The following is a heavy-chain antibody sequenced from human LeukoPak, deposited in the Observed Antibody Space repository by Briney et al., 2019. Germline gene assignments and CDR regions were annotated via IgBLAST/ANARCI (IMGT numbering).Heavy chain of an antibody. CDR2: INPSGGST. Sequence: ASVKVSCKASGGTFSSYAISWVRQAPGQGLEWMGIINPSGGSTSYAQKFQGRVTMTRDMSTSTVYMELSSLRSEDTAVYYCARGYGDYDYWGQGTLVTVSS. CDR1: GGTFSSYA. D-gene: IGHD4-17*01. J-gene: IGHJ4*02. CDR3: ARGYGDYDY. V-gene: IGHV1-46*01.